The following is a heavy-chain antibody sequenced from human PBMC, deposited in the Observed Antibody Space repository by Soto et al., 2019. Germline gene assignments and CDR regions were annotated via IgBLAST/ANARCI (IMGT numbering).Heavy chain of an antibody. Sequence: QVQLVQSGAEVKKPGASVKVSCKASGYTFTSDDINWVRQATGQGLEWMGWMNPNSGNTGYAQKFQGRVTMTRNTSISTAYMELSSLRSEDTAEYYCARVRYCSGGSCYSTEYFQHWGQGTLVTVSS. CDR3: ARVRYCSGGSCYSTEYFQH. CDR1: GYTFTSDD. J-gene: IGHJ1*01. CDR2: MNPNSGNT. D-gene: IGHD2-15*01. V-gene: IGHV1-8*01.